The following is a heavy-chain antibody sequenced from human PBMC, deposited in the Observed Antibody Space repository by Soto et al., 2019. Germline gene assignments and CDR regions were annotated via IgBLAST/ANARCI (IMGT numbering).Heavy chain of an antibody. J-gene: IGHJ3*01. CDR1: GDSVSSNSAA. V-gene: IGHV6-1*01. CDR3: ARSQSRAFDF. Sequence: PPQTLSLTCAISGDSVSSNSAAWNWVRQSPSRGLEWLGKTFYRSKWYNEYAVSVKSRITVNPDTSKNQFSLQLNSVTPEDTAVYYCARSQSRAFDFWGQGTMVTVSS. CDR2: TFYRSKWYN.